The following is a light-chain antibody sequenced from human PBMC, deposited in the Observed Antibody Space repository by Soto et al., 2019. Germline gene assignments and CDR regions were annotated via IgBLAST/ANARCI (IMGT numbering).Light chain of an antibody. J-gene: IGKJ4*01. CDR1: QSVSSY. Sequence: EIVLTQSPVTLSLSPGERATLSCRASQSVSSYLAWYQQKPGLAPRLLIYDASKRATGIPARFSGSGSGTDFTLTISSLEPEDFAVYYCQQRSKWPSTFGGGTKVEIK. CDR3: QQRSKWPST. V-gene: IGKV3-11*01. CDR2: DAS.